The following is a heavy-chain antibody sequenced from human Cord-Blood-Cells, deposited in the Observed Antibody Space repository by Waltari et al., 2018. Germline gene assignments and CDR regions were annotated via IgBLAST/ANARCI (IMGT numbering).Heavy chain of an antibody. CDR1: GGSFSGYY. Sequence: VQLQQWGAGLLMPSETLSLTCAVYGGSFSGYYWTWIRQPPGKGLEWIGEINHSGNTNYNPSLKSRVTIAVDTSKNQLSLKLSSVTAAVTAVYYWARGTDWADYWGQGTLVTVSS. J-gene: IGHJ4*02. CDR3: ARGTDWADY. V-gene: IGHV4-34*01. D-gene: IGHD3-9*01. CDR2: INHSGNT.